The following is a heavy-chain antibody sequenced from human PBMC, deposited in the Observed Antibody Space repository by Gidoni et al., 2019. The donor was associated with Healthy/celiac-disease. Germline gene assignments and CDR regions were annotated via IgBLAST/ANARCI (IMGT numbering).Heavy chain of an antibody. Sequence: EVQLLESGGGLVQPGGSLRPSCAASGLTFSSYAMSWVRQAPGKGLEWVSAISGSGGSTYYADSVKGRFTISRDNSKNTLYLQMNSLRAEDTAVYYCAKRPAHSSGWDDYWGQGTLVTVSS. D-gene: IGHD6-19*01. J-gene: IGHJ4*02. V-gene: IGHV3-23*01. CDR3: AKRPAHSSGWDDY. CDR1: GLTFSSYA. CDR2: ISGSGGST.